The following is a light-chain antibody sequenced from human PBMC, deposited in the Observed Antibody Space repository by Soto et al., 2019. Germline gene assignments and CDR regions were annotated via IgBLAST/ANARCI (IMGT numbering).Light chain of an antibody. J-gene: IGKJ3*01. V-gene: IGKV3-20*01. CDR3: QQYTTSPFT. Sequence: EIVLTQSPGTLSLSPGERATLYCRASQSVGSNYLAWYQQKPGQAPRVLIYGASSRATGIPDRFSGSGSGADFTLTISRLEPEDFAVYNCQQYTTSPFTFGPGTKVDIK. CDR2: GAS. CDR1: QSVGSNY.